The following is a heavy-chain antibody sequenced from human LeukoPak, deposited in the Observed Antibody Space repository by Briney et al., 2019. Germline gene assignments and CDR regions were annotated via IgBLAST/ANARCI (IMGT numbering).Heavy chain of an antibody. CDR2: IFISEST. V-gene: IGHV4-4*07. D-gene: IGHD6-13*01. CDR1: GYSISSGYY. CDR3: ARVSSSWYEDWYFDL. Sequence: SETLSLTCTVSGYSISSGYYWSWVRQPAGKGLERIGRIFISESTNYNPSLKSRVTMSVDTSKNQFSLKLSSVTAADTAVYYCARVSSSWYEDWYFDLWGRGTLVSVSS. J-gene: IGHJ2*01.